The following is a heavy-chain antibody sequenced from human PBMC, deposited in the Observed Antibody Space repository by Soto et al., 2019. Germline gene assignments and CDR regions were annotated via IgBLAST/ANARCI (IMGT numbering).Heavy chain of an antibody. CDR2: ISGSGGST. J-gene: IGHJ4*02. CDR3: AKDGHTYYYDSSGYYYPDYFDY. D-gene: IGHD3-22*01. V-gene: IGHV3-23*01. Sequence: PGGSLRLSCAASGFTFSSYAMSWVRQAPGKGLEWVSAISGSGGSTYCADSVKGRFTISRDNSKNTLYLQMNSPRAEDTAVYYCAKDGHTYYYDSSGYYYPDYFDYWGQGTLVTVSS. CDR1: GFTFSSYA.